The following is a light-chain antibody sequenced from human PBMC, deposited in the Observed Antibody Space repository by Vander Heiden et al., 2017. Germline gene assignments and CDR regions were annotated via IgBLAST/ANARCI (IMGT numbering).Light chain of an antibody. CDR2: GAS. Sequence: EILMTHSPATLSVSAGERVPLSCRASLSVTTSLAWYQQKPGQPPRLLIYGASTRATGVPARFSGSGYGTEFTLTISSLQSEDFAVYFCQQYNNWPPWTFGQGTKVEIK. V-gene: IGKV3-15*01. CDR3: QQYNNWPPWT. J-gene: IGKJ1*01. CDR1: LSVTTS.